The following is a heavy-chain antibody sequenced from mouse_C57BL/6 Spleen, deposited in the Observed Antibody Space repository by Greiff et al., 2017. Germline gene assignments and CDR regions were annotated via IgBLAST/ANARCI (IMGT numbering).Heavy chain of an antibody. CDR2: ISSGSSTI. Sequence: EVMLVESGGGLVKPGGSLKLSCAASGFTFSDYGMHWVRQAPEKGLEWVAYISSGSSTIYYADTVKGRFTISRDNAKNTLFLQMTSLRSEDTAMYYCARGRGYYNAMDYWGQGTSVTVSS. V-gene: IGHV5-17*01. CDR1: GFTFSDYG. D-gene: IGHD2-2*01. J-gene: IGHJ4*01. CDR3: ARGRGYYNAMDY.